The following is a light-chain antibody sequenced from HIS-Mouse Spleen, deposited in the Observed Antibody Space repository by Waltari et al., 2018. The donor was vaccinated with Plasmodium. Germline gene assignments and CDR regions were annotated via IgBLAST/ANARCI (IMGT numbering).Light chain of an antibody. CDR3: CSYAGSSTFV. CDR1: SRDVGSYNL. Sequence: QSALTQPASVSGSPGQSITISCTGTSRDVGSYNLVSWYQQHPGKAPKLRIYEGSKRPSGVSKRFSGSKSGNTASLTISGLQAEDEADYYCCSYAGSSTFVFGGGTKLTVL. V-gene: IGLV2-23*03. CDR2: EGS. J-gene: IGLJ3*02.